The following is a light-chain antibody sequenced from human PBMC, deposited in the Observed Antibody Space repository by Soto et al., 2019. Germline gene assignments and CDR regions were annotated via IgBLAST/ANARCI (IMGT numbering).Light chain of an antibody. CDR1: SNDVGHDNY. V-gene: IGLV2-14*03. CDR3: SSYTSSGTYV. Sequence: QSALTQAASVSGSPGQSITISCTGTSNDVGHDNYVSWYQQFPGKVPKLIFYDVSNRPSGVSNRFSGSKSGNTASLTISGLQADDEADYYCSSYTSSGTYVFGTGTKVTVL. CDR2: DVS. J-gene: IGLJ1*01.